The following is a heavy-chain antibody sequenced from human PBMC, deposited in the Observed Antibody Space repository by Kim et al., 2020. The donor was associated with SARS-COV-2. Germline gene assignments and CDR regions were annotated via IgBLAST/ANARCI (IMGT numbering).Heavy chain of an antibody. V-gene: IGHV3-53*01. CDR3: ARHPGIGAAFDI. CDR2: IYGGGTT. Sequence: GGSLRLSCAVSGFTVSSNYMSWVRQAPGKGLEWVSIIYGGGTTYYADFVKGRFTIFRDNSKNTLYLQMNSLRAEDTAVYYCARHPGIGAAFDIWGHGTMGTVSS. D-gene: IGHD3-10*01. CDR1: GFTVSSNY. J-gene: IGHJ3*02.